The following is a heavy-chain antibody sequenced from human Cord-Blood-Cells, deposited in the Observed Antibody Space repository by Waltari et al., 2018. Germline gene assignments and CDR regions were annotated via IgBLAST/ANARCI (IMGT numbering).Heavy chain of an antibody. CDR1: GGSFSGYY. Sequence: QVQLQQWGAVLLKPSETLSLTCAVYGGSFSGYYWSWIRQPPGKGLEWIGEINHSGSTNYNPSLKSRVTISVDTSKNQFSLKLSSVTAADTAVYYCARGLPYYYDSSGSRWFDPWGQGTLVTVSS. CDR2: INHSGST. D-gene: IGHD3-22*01. CDR3: ARGLPYYYDSSGSRWFDP. V-gene: IGHV4-34*01. J-gene: IGHJ5*02.